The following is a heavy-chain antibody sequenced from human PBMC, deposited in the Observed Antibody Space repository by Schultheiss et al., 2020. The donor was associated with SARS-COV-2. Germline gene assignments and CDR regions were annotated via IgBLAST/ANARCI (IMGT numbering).Heavy chain of an antibody. J-gene: IGHJ6*02. CDR2: INHSGST. D-gene: IGHD1-14*01. Sequence: SETLSLTCTVSGGSISSSRYYWGWIRQSPGKGLEWIGEINHSGSTNYNPSLKSRVTISVDTSKNQFSLKLSSVTAADTAVYYCARVSGRREPGYYYYYGMDVWGQGTTVTVSS. CDR3: ARVSGRREPGYYYYYGMDV. V-gene: IGHV4-39*07. CDR1: GGSISSSRYY.